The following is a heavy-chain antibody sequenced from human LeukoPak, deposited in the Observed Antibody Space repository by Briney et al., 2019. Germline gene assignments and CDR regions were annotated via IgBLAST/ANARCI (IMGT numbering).Heavy chain of an antibody. V-gene: IGHV3-23*01. Sequence: GGSLRLSCSASGFTFSNYAMSWVRQAPGKGLEWVSAINDGVGRAFYADAVRGRFTISRDNSQNSLYLQMNSLRAEDTAVYYCARDNGEDFWSGYYPNYFDYWGQGTLVTVSS. CDR2: INDGVGRA. J-gene: IGHJ4*02. CDR1: GFTFSNYA. D-gene: IGHD3-3*01. CDR3: ARDNGEDFWSGYYPNYFDY.